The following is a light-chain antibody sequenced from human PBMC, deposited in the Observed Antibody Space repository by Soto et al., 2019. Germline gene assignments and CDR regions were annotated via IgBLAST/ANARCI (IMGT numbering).Light chain of an antibody. CDR2: EAS. J-gene: IGKJ4*01. V-gene: IGKV3-11*01. CDR1: QSVSSY. CDR3: QQFSSYPLT. Sequence: EIVLTQSPATLSLSPGERATLSCRASQSVSSYLAWYQQKPGQAPRLLIYEASNRATGIPARFSGGGSGTDFALTISRLEPEDFAVYYCQQFSSYPLTFGGGTKVDI.